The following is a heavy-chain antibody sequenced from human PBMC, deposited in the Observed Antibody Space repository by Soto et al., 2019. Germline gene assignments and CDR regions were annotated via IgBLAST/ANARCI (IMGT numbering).Heavy chain of an antibody. CDR1: GGSVSSGSYY. V-gene: IGHV4-61*01. CDR2: IYYSGST. CDR3: ARVRSSGDSLGY. D-gene: IGHD3-22*01. Sequence: QVQLQESGPGLVKPSETLSLTCTVSGGSVSSGSYYWGWVRQPPGKGLEWIGYIYYSGSTKYNPSLTSRVTISVDRSKNQFSLKLSSVTAADTAVYYCARVRSSGDSLGYWGQGTLGTVSS. J-gene: IGHJ4*02.